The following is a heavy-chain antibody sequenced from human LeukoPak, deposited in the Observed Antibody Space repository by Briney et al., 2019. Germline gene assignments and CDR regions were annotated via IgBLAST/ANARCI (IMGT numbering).Heavy chain of an antibody. J-gene: IGHJ6*02. CDR1: GFTFSSYS. CDR3: ARDTLLGYYDSSGYYLTYYYGMDV. V-gene: IGHV3-48*04. D-gene: IGHD3-22*01. CDR2: ISSSGSTI. Sequence: SGGSLRLSCAASGFTFSSYSMNWVRQAPGKGLEWVSYISSSGSTIYYADSVKGRFTISRDNAKNSLYLQMNSLRAEDTAVYYCARDTLLGYYDSSGYYLTYYYGMDVWGQGTTVTVSS.